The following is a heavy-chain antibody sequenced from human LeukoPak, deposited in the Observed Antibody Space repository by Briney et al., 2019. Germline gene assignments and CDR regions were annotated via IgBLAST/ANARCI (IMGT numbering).Heavy chain of an antibody. D-gene: IGHD5-12*01. V-gene: IGHV1-18*01. CDR1: GYTFTSYG. CDR3: ARHVRGYSGYMGLDY. Sequence: ASVKVSCKASGYTFTSYGISWVRQAPGQGLEWMGWISAYNGNTNYAQKLQGRVTMTTDTSTSTAYMELRSLRSDDTAVYYCARHVRGYSGYMGLDYWGQGTLVTVSS. CDR2: ISAYNGNT. J-gene: IGHJ4*02.